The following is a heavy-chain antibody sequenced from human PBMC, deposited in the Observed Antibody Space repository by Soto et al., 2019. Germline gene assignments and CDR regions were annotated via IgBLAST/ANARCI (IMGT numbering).Heavy chain of an antibody. CDR3: TRSDEEAYYYYYGMDV. CDR1: GFTFSSYA. J-gene: IGHJ6*02. V-gene: IGHV3-30-3*01. Sequence: GGSLRLSCAASGFTFSSYAMHWVRQAPGKGLEWVAVISYDGSNKYYADSVKGRFTISRDNSKNTLYLQMNSLRAEDTAVYYCTRSDEEAYYYYYGMDVWGQGTTVTVSS. CDR2: ISYDGSNK.